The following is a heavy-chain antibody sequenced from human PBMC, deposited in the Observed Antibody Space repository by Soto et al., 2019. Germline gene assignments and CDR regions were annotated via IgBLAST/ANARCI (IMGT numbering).Heavy chain of an antibody. CDR2: VNADGSST. Sequence: GGSLRLSCAASGFSFTHYRIHWVRQVPGKGLEWVCRVNADGSSTNYAGFAKGRFTISRDNSKNTAYLEMNNLRVDDTALYYCAKAGDWNYVFDFWGQGTSVTVSS. CDR3: AKAGDWNYVFDF. J-gene: IGHJ4*02. V-gene: IGHV3-74*01. CDR1: GFSFTHYR. D-gene: IGHD1-7*01.